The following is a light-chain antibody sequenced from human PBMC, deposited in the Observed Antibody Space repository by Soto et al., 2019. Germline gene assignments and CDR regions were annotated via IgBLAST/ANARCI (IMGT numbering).Light chain of an antibody. CDR3: QQYNSYSWT. CDR1: QNIRGW. CDR2: DAS. V-gene: IGKV1-5*01. J-gene: IGKJ1*01. Sequence: DIRMTQSPSTLSTSVGDRVTITCRASQNIRGWLAWYQQKPGNAPKLLIYDASTLESGVPSRFSGSGSGTEFTLTISSLQPDDFATYDCQQYNSYSWTFGQGTTVAIK.